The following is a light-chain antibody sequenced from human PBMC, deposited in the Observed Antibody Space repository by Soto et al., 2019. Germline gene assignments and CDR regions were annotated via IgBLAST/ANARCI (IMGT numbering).Light chain of an antibody. V-gene: IGKV1-5*01. CDR3: QQYKSYAFT. CDR1: QSITGW. Sequence: DIQMTQSPSALSASVGDRVTITCRASQSITGWLAGYQQKPGKAPKLLIYDASSLESGVPSRFRGRASGTEFTLTISSLQPDDFATYYCQQYKSYAFTFGPGAKVEIK. J-gene: IGKJ3*01. CDR2: DAS.